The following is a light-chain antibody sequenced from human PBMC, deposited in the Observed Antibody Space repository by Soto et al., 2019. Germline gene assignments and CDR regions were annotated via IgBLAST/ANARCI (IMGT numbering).Light chain of an antibody. V-gene: IGKV3-11*01. CDR2: QTS. CDR3: HQRQSWPRT. Sequence: EIVLTQSAATLSSFPGDRVTLSCMASQYINTRLAWYQHRPGQAPRLLIYQTSLRAAGIPARFSASGSGTDFTLTISDVQPEDFALYYCHQRQSWPRTFGQGTKVDIK. J-gene: IGKJ1*01. CDR1: QYINTR.